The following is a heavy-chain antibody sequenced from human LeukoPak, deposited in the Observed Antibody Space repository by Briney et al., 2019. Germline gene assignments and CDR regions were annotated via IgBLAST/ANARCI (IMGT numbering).Heavy chain of an antibody. CDR2: INHSGST. CDR3: ARRGRFLEWLSEQRNWFDP. J-gene: IGHJ5*02. CDR1: GGSFSGYY. V-gene: IGHV4-34*01. D-gene: IGHD3-3*01. Sequence: PSETLSLTCAVYGGSFSGYYWSWIRQPPGKGLEWIGEINHSGSTNYNPSLKSRVTISVDTPKNQFSLRLSSVTAADTAMYYCARRGRFLEWLSEQRNWFDPWGQGILVTVSS.